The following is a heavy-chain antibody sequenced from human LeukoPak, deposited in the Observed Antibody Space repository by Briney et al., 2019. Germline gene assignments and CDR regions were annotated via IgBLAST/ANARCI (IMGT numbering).Heavy chain of an antibody. CDR2: IWYDGSNK. J-gene: IGHJ4*02. CDR3: ARDLSDYGDYPGY. CDR1: GFIVSSNY. V-gene: IGHV3-33*08. D-gene: IGHD4-17*01. Sequence: GGSLRLSCAASGFIVSSNYMNWVRQAPGKGLEWVAVIWYDGSNKYYADSVKGRFTISRDNSKNTLYLQMNSLRAEDTAVYYCARDLSDYGDYPGYWGQGTLVTVSS.